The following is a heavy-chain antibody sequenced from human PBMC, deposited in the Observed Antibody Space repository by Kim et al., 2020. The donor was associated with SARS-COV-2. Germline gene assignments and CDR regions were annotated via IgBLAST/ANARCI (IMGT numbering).Heavy chain of an antibody. V-gene: IGHV1-69*13. CDR1: RDTISGYA. J-gene: IGHJ6*02. Sequence: SVKVSCKASRDTISGYAITWVRQAPGQGLEWMGGIVPIFGPAKYAQRFQGRITITADAATRTAYMELGSLIFEDTAVYYCARVHDYADPTADHGVDVWGQGTTVTVSS. CDR3: ARVHDYADPTADHGVDV. CDR2: IVPIFGPA. D-gene: IGHD4-17*01.